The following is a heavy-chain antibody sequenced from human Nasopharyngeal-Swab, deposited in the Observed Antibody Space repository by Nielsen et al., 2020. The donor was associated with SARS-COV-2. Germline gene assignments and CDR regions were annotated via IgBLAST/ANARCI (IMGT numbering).Heavy chain of an antibody. V-gene: IGHV5-51*01. D-gene: IGHD1-1*01. CDR1: GYRFPSYW. Sequence: GESLKISCQGSGYRFPSYWLGLVRQMPGKGLEWMGIIYPGDSDTRYSPSFQGQVTISADKSISTAYLQWSSLKASDTAMYYCARGQELGRNFDSWGQGTLVTVSS. J-gene: IGHJ4*02. CDR3: ARGQELGRNFDS. CDR2: IYPGDSDT.